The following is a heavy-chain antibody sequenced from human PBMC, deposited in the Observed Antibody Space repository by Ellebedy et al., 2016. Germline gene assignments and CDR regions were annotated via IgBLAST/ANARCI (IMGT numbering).Heavy chain of an antibody. CDR2: IYHSGST. V-gene: IGHV4-4*02. CDR3: ARDREVAAAGTGAYYYYGMDV. CDR1: GGSISSSNW. D-gene: IGHD6-13*01. J-gene: IGHJ6*02. Sequence: SETLSLTCAVSGGSISSSNWWSCVRQPPGKGLEWIGEIYHSGSTNYNPSLKSRVTISVDTSKNQFSLKLSSVTAADTAVYYCARDREVAAAGTGAYYYYGMDVWGQGTTVTVSS.